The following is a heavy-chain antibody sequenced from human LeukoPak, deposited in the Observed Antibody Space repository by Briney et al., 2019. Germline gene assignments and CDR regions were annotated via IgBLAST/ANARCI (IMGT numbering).Heavy chain of an antibody. CDR1: GYTFTSYA. Sequence: ASVKVSCKASGYTFTSYAMHWVRQAPGQRLEWMGWINAGNGNTKYSQKFQGRVTITRDTSVSTAYMELSSLTSEDTAVYYCAREWDEGGSYSGFDYWGQGTLVTVSS. J-gene: IGHJ4*02. CDR2: INAGNGNT. CDR3: AREWDEGGSYSGFDY. V-gene: IGHV1-3*01. D-gene: IGHD1-26*01.